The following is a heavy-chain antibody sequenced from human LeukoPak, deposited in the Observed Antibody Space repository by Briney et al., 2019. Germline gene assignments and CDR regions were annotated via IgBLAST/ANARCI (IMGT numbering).Heavy chain of an antibody. Sequence: SETLSLTCAVYGGSFSGYYGSWIRQPPGKGLEWIGEINHSGSTNYNPSLKSRVTISVDTSKNQFSLKLSSVTAADTAVYYCARGRGPVLRFLEWLLSSYFDYWGQGTLVTVSS. D-gene: IGHD3-3*01. J-gene: IGHJ4*02. CDR1: GGSFSGYY. CDR2: INHSGST. V-gene: IGHV4-34*01. CDR3: ARGRGPVLRFLEWLLSSYFDY.